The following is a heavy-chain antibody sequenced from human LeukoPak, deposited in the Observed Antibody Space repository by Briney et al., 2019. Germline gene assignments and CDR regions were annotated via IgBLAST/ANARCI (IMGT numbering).Heavy chain of an antibody. Sequence: SETLSLTCTVSGGSISSYYWSWIRQPPGKGLEWIGYIYYSGGTNYNPSLKSRVTISVDTSKNQFSLKLSSVTAADTAVYYCARAHPARYCTITSCYAVFDIWGKGTMVTVSS. V-gene: IGHV4-59*01. CDR3: ARAHPARYCTITSCYAVFDI. CDR2: IYYSGGT. D-gene: IGHD2-2*01. J-gene: IGHJ3*02. CDR1: GGSISSYY.